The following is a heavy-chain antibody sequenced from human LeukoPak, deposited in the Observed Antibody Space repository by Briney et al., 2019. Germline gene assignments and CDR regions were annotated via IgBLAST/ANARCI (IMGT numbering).Heavy chain of an antibody. CDR1: GYTFTSYY. CDR2: INPSGGST. V-gene: IGHV1-46*01. D-gene: IGHD5-24*01. CDR3: ARISDGYRRKMSFDY. Sequence: ASVKVSCKASGYTFTSYYMHWVRQAPGQGLEWMGIINPSGGSTSYAQKFQGRVTMTRDTSTSTVYMELSSLRSEDTAVYYCARISDGYRRKMSFDYWGQGTLVTVSS. J-gene: IGHJ4*02.